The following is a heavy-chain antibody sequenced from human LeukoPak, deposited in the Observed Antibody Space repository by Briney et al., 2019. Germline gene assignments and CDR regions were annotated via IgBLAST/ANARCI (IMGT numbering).Heavy chain of an antibody. CDR2: ISAYNGNT. Sequence: ASVKVSCKASGYTFTSYGISWVRQAPGQGLEWMGWISAYNGNTNYAQKLQGRVTVTTDTSTSTAYMELRSLRSDDTAVYYCARDRAWGGSYYVFDYWGQGTLVTVSS. J-gene: IGHJ4*02. CDR3: ARDRAWGGSYYVFDY. V-gene: IGHV1-18*01. D-gene: IGHD1-26*01. CDR1: GYTFTSYG.